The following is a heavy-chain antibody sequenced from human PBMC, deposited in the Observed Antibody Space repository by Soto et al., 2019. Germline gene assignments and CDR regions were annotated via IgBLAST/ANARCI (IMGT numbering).Heavy chain of an antibody. V-gene: IGHV4-34*01. J-gene: IGHJ3*02. D-gene: IGHD2-2*01. CDR2: INHSGST. Sequence: SETLSLTCAVYGGSFSGYYWSWIRQPPGKGLEWIGEINHSGSTNYNPSLKSRVTISVDTSKNQFSLKLSSVTAADTAMYYCARGREDIVVVPAASAFDIWGQGTMVTVSS. CDR3: ARGREDIVVVPAASAFDI. CDR1: GGSFSGYY.